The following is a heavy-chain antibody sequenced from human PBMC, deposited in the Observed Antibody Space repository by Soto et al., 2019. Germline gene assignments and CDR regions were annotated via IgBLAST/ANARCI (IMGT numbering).Heavy chain of an antibody. CDR1: GFTFSSYA. J-gene: IGHJ6*03. V-gene: IGHV3-23*01. Sequence: GGSLRLSCAASGFTFSSYAMSWVRQAPGKGLEWVSAISGSGGSTYYADSVKGRFTISRDNSKNTLYLQMNSLRAEDTAVYYCARFYGDFPNYYYYMDVWGKGTTVTVSS. D-gene: IGHD4-17*01. CDR2: ISGSGGST. CDR3: ARFYGDFPNYYYYMDV.